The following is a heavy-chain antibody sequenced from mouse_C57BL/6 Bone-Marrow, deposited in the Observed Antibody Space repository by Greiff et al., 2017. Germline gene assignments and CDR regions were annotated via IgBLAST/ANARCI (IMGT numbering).Heavy chain of an antibody. D-gene: IGHD2-2*01. CDR2: IYPGDGDT. V-gene: IGHV1-82*01. J-gene: IGHJ2*01. CDR1: GYAFSSSW. Sequence: QVQLQQSGPELVKPGASVKISCKASGYAFSSSWMNWVKQRPGKGLEWIGRIYPGDGDTNYNGKFKGKATLTADKSSSTAYMQLSSLTSEDSAVYFCAREGWLRRRDGYFDYWGHGTTLTVSS. CDR3: AREGWLRRRDGYFDY.